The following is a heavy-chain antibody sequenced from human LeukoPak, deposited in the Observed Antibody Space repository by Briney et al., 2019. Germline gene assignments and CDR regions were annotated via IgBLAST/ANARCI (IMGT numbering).Heavy chain of an antibody. Sequence: GGALRVSCAASGFTFSTYSMPWVRQAPGKGLEGVAPISSSSTYIYYADSVKGRFTISRDNSKNTLYLQMNSLRAEDTAVYYCAREFIYSYERRDAFDIWGQGTMVTVSS. CDR1: GFTFSTYS. J-gene: IGHJ3*02. CDR3: AREFIYSYERRDAFDI. D-gene: IGHD5-18*01. V-gene: IGHV3-21*01. CDR2: ISSSSTYI.